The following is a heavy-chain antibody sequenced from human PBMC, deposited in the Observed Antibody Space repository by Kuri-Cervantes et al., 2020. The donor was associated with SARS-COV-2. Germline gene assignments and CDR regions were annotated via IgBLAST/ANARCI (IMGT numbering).Heavy chain of an antibody. CDR2: IWYDGSNK. V-gene: IGHV3-33*08. Sequence: GGSLRLSCAASGFTFSSYAMSWVRQAPGKGLEWVAVIWYDGSNKYYADSVKGRFTISRDNSKNTLYLQMNSLRAEDTAVYYCARDLGFGELESDYWGQGTLVTVSS. D-gene: IGHD3-10*01. CDR3: ARDLGFGELESDY. J-gene: IGHJ4*02. CDR1: GFTFSSYA.